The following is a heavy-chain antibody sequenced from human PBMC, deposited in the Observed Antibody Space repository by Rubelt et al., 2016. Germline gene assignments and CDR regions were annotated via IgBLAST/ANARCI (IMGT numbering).Heavy chain of an antibody. Sequence: QVQLQESGPGLVKPSKTLSLTCTVSGGSISSGGYYWSWIRQQPGKGLEWIGDIDYSGGTYSDPPLKERFTRSVDASENQFSRKLGTVNAADTAVYYCARRGGSSSFFDYWGQGTLVTVSS. V-gene: IGHV4-31*03. J-gene: IGHJ4*02. CDR3: ARRGGSSSFFDY. CDR1: GGSISSGGYY. D-gene: IGHD6-13*01. CDR2: IDYSGGT.